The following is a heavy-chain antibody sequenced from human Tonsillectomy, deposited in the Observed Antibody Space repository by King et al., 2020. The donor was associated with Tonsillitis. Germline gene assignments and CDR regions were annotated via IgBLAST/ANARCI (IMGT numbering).Heavy chain of an antibody. CDR1: GFNFNDYA. Sequence: VQLVESGGGLVQPGRSLRLSCAASGFNFNDYAMHWVRQVPGKGLEWVSGISWDSNYIDYAASVEGRLPVSRDNAANSGFLQMNSLKTDDTALYYCVKGSWGLAGGSNSCSDGTYDLWGQGTKVPVSS. CDR3: VKGSWGLAGGSNSCSDGTYDL. J-gene: IGHJ3*01. CDR2: ISWDSNYI. D-gene: IGHD2-2*01. V-gene: IGHV3-9*01.